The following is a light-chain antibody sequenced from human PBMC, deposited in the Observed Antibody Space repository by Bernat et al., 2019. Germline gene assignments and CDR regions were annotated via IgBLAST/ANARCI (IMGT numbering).Light chain of an antibody. CDR3: SSYATNRDVL. Sequence: QSVLTQPASMSASPGQSITISCTGTSSDVGAYNRVSWYQQHPGKAPKLMIYDVTYRPSGVSNRLSGSKSGNTASLTISGLQPEDEADDYCSSYATNRDVLFGGGTKLTVL. V-gene: IGLV2-14*03. J-gene: IGLJ2*01. CDR1: SSDVGAYNR. CDR2: DVT.